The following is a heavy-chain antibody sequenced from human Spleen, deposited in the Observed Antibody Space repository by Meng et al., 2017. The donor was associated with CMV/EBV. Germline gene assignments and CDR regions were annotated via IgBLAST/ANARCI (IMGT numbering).Heavy chain of an antibody. CDR2: IYYTGST. Sequence: SETLSLTCTVSGDSIGYSYWSWIRQPPGKQLEWIGYIYYTGSTNYSPSLKSRVTISLDTSRNQFSLQLTSVTAADTAIYYCARHESTSGWYYYDYWGQGTLVTVS. D-gene: IGHD6-19*01. CDR3: ARHESTSGWYYYDY. V-gene: IGHV4-59*01. J-gene: IGHJ4*02. CDR1: GDSIGYSY.